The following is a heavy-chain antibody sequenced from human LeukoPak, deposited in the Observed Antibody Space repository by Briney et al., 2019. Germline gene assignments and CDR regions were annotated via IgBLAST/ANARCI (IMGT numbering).Heavy chain of an antibody. CDR3: ARGRSMITFGGVIVTGWFDP. D-gene: IGHD3-16*02. J-gene: IGHJ5*02. CDR2: INHSGST. V-gene: IGHV4-34*01. CDR1: GGSFSGYY. Sequence: ASETLSLTCAVYGGSFSGYYWSWIRQPPGKGLEWIGEINHSGSTNYNPSLKSRVTISVDTSKNQFSLKLSSVTAADTAVYYCARGRSMITFGGVIVTGWFDPWGQGTLVTVSS.